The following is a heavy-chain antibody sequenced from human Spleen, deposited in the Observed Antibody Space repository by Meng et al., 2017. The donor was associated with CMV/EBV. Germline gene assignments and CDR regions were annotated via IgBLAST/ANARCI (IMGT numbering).Heavy chain of an antibody. CDR1: GFTFTNAW. Sequence: LSLTCAASGFTFTNAWMNWVRQAPGKGLEWVGRVKSKTDGGTTDYAAPVKGRFTISRDDSKTTLYLQMNSLKTEDTAVYYCTTVRRYDILTGYYNRDYWGQGTLVTVSS. V-gene: IGHV3-15*01. CDR2: VKSKTDGGTT. D-gene: IGHD3-9*01. J-gene: IGHJ4*02. CDR3: TTVRRYDILTGYYNRDY.